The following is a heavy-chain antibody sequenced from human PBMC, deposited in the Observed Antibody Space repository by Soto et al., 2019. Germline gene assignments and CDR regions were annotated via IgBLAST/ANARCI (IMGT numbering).Heavy chain of an antibody. V-gene: IGHV5-10-1*03. CDR2: IDPSDSYT. CDR1: GYSFTSYW. J-gene: IGHJ6*02. Sequence: EVQLVQSGAEVKKPGESLRISCKGSGYSFTSYWISWVRQMPGKGLEWMGRIDPSDSYTNYSPSFQGHVTISADKSISTAYLQWSSLKASDTAMYYCARRPSGSYFSRSDYYYGMDVWGQGTTVTVSS. CDR3: ARRPSGSYFSRSDYYYGMDV. D-gene: IGHD1-26*01.